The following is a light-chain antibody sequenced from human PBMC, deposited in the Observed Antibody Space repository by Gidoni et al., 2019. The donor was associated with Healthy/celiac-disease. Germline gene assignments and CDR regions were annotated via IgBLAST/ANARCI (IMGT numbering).Light chain of an antibody. V-gene: IGKV3-11*01. J-gene: IGKJ1*01. CDR2: DAS. CDR1: QSVSSY. CDR3: QQRSNWPRT. Sequence: EIVFTQSPATLSLSPGERATLSCRASQSVSSYLAWYQQKPGQAPRLLIYDASNRATGIPARFSGSGYGTDFTLTISSLEPEDFAVYYCQQRSNWPRTFGQGTKVEIK.